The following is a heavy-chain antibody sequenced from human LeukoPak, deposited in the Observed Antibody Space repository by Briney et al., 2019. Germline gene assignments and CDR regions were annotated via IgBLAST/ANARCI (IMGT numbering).Heavy chain of an antibody. Sequence: GGSLRLSCAASGFTVSSNYMSWVRQAPGKGLEWVSVIYSGGSTYYADSVKGRFTISRDNSKNTLYLQINSLRAEDTAVYYCARDRREYSSSPGFWFDPWGQGTLVTVSS. V-gene: IGHV3-66*02. CDR1: GFTVSSNY. D-gene: IGHD6-6*01. CDR3: ARDRREYSSSPGFWFDP. J-gene: IGHJ5*02. CDR2: IYSGGST.